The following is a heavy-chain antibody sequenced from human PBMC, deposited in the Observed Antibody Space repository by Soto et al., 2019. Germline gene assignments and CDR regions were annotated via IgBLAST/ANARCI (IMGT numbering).Heavy chain of an antibody. CDR1: GFTFGDYA. D-gene: IGHD1-26*01. CDR2: IRSKAYGGTT. CDR3: NRVGDGELLPYYYYGMDV. V-gene: IGHV3-49*03. J-gene: IGHJ6*02. Sequence: SLRLSCTASGFTFGDYAMSWFRQAPGKGLEWVGFIRSKAYGGTTEYAASVKGRFTISRDDSKSIAYLQMNSLKTEDTAVYYCNRVGDGELLPYYYYGMDVWGQGTTVTVSS.